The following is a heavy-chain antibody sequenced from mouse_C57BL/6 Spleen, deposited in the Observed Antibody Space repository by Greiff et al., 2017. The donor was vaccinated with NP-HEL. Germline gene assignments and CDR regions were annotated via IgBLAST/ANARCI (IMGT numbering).Heavy chain of an antibody. CDR3: TREGTYYAMDY. V-gene: IGHV5-9-1*02. J-gene: IGHJ4*01. Sequence: EVLLVESGEGLVKPGGSLKLSCAASGFTFSSYAMSWVRQTPEKRLEWVAYISSGGDYIDYADTVKGRFTISRDNSSNTLYLQMSSLKSEDTAMYYCTREGTYYAMDYWGQGTSVTVSS. CDR1: GFTFSSYA. CDR2: ISSGGDYI. D-gene: IGHD3-3*01.